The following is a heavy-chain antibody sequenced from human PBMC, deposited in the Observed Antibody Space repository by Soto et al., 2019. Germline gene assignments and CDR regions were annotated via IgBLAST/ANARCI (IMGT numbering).Heavy chain of an antibody. V-gene: IGHV1-69*04. D-gene: IGHD5-18*01. Sequence: QVQLVQSGAEVKKPGSSVKVSCKASGGTFSSYAISWVRQAPGQGLEWMGRIIPILGIANYAQKFQGRVTITADKSTRPAYMELSSLRSEDTAVYYCARGGEEGYGPFFDYWGQGTLVTVSS. CDR2: IIPILGIA. CDR3: ARGGEEGYGPFFDY. J-gene: IGHJ4*02. CDR1: GGTFSSYA.